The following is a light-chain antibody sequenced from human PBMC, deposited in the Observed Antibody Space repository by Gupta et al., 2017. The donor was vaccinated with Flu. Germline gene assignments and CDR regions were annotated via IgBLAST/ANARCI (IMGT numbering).Light chain of an antibody. CDR3: QQDDNWPRT. CDR1: QSVGGN. J-gene: IGKJ2*02. V-gene: IGKV3-15*01. CDR2: GAS. Sequence: EILMTQSPATLSVSPGERATLSCRASQSVGGNLAWYQQKPGQPPRLFIYGASTRATEIPGRFSGSGSGTDFTLTISSLQPEDFAVYFCQQDDNWPRTFGQGTRLEIK.